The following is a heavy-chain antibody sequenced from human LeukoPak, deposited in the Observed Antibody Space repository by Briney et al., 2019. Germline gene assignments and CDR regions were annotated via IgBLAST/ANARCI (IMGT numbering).Heavy chain of an antibody. CDR2: ISWNSGSI. CDR1: GFTFDDYA. V-gene: IGHV3-9*01. CDR3: ARSIVAVNY. D-gene: IGHD3-22*01. Sequence: GRSLRLSCAASGFTFDDYAMHWVRQAPGKGLEWVSGISWNSGSIGYADSVKGRFTISRDNAKNSLYLQMNSLRAEDTAVYYCARSIVAVNYWGQGTLVTVSS. J-gene: IGHJ4*02.